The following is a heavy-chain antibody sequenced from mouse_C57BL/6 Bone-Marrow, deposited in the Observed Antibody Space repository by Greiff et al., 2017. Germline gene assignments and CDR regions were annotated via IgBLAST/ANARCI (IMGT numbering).Heavy chain of an antibody. V-gene: IGHV1-55*01. CDR1: GYTFTSYW. Sequence: VQLQQPGAELVQPGASVKMSCKASGYTFTSYWITWVKQRPGQGLEWIGDIYPTSGRTKYNEKFKSKALLTLDTSSNTAYMQLSSLTSEDSAVFYCARSGPLRRSFDYWGQGTTLTVSS. J-gene: IGHJ2*01. CDR2: IYPTSGRT. D-gene: IGHD3-1*01. CDR3: ARSGPLRRSFDY.